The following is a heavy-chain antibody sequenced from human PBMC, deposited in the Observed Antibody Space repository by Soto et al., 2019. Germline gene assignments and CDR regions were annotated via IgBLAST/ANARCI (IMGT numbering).Heavy chain of an antibody. CDR3: ARDRLGYSYGYSGYYGMDV. D-gene: IGHD5-18*01. V-gene: IGHV4-59*01. CDR2: IYYSGST. J-gene: IGHJ6*02. CDR1: GGSISSYY. Sequence: PSETLSLTCTVSGGSISSYYWSWIRQPPGKGLEWIGYIYYSGSTNYNPSLKSRVTISVDTSKNQFSLKLSSVTDADSAVYYCARDRLGYSYGYSGYYGMDVWGQGTTVTVSS.